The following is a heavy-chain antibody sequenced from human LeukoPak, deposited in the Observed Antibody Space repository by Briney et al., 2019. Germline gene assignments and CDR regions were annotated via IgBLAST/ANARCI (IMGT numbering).Heavy chain of an antibody. V-gene: IGHV4-38-2*02. D-gene: IGHD3-10*01. CDR2: IYHSGLT. CDR3: ASNLYGSGNYFAY. CDR1: GYSINSGYY. Sequence: PSETLSLTCTVSGYSINSGYYWGWIRQPPGKGLEWIAIIYHSGLTYFNPSLKSRVTISVDTSKNQFFLYLTSVTAADTAVYYCASNLYGSGNYFAYWGQGTLVTVS. J-gene: IGHJ4*02.